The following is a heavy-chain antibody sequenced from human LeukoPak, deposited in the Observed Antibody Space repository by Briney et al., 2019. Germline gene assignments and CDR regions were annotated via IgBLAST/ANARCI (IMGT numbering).Heavy chain of an antibody. CDR2: INHSGST. CDR1: GGSFSGYY. V-gene: IGHV4-34*01. D-gene: IGHD5-18*01. J-gene: IGHJ4*02. Sequence: SETLSLTCAVYGGSFSGYYWSWIRQPPGKGLEWIGEINHSGSTNYNPSLKSRVTISVDTSKNQFSLKLSPVTAADTAVYYCARGLDTAMVTWYYFDYWGQGTLVTVSS. CDR3: ARGLDTAMVTWYYFDY.